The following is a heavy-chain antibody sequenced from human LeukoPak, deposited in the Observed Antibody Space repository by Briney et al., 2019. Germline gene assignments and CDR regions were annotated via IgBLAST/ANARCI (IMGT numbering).Heavy chain of an antibody. V-gene: IGHV1-46*01. D-gene: IGHD3-22*01. CDR3: ARSHEVYDSSGFFSWFDP. J-gene: IGHJ5*02. Sequence: ASVKVSCKASGYTFTGYYMHWVRQAPGQGLEWMGIINPSGGSTSYAQKFQGRVTMTRDMSTSTVYMELSSLRSEDTAVYYCARSHEVYDSSGFFSWFDPWGQGTLVTVSS. CDR1: GYTFTGYY. CDR2: INPSGGST.